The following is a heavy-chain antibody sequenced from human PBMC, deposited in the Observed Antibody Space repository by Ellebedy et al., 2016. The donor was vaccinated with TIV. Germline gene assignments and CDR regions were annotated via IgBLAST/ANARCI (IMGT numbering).Heavy chain of an antibody. CDR3: ARVYGSGSYLYYYYGMDV. V-gene: IGHV1-8*03. CDR2: MNPNSGNT. D-gene: IGHD3-10*01. J-gene: IGHJ6*02. CDR1: GYTFTSYD. Sequence: AASVKVSCKASGYTFTSYDINWVRQATGQGLEWMGWMNPNSGNTGYAQKFHGRVTITRNTSISTAYMELRSLRSEDTAVYYCARVYGSGSYLYYYYGMDVWGQGTTVTVSS.